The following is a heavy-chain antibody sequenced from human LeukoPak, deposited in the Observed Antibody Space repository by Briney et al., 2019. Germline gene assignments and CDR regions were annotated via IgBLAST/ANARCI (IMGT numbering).Heavy chain of an antibody. D-gene: IGHD3-3*01. Sequence: GGSLRLSCAASGFTFSSYRMNWVRQAPGRGLEWVSSISSSSSYIYYADSVKGRFTISRDNAKNSQYLQMNSLRAEDTAVYYCARDSSTLLLGVVIKTSEYYMDVWGKGTTVTVSS. CDR1: GFTFSSYR. CDR3: ARDSSTLLLGVVIKTSEYYMDV. CDR2: ISSSSSYI. V-gene: IGHV3-21*01. J-gene: IGHJ6*03.